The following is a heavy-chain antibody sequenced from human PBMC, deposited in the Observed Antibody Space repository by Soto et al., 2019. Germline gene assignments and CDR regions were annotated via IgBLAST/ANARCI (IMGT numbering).Heavy chain of an antibody. CDR2: ISSSSSYI. V-gene: IGHV3-21*01. J-gene: IGHJ4*02. D-gene: IGHD2-15*01. CDR3: ARFPDGYCSGGSCYPDY. Sequence: GESLKISCAASGFTFSSYSMNWVRQAPGKGLEWVSSISSSSSYIYYADSVKGRFTISRDNAKNSLYLQMNSLRAEDTAVYYCARFPDGYCSGGSCYPDYWGQGTLVTVSS. CDR1: GFTFSSYS.